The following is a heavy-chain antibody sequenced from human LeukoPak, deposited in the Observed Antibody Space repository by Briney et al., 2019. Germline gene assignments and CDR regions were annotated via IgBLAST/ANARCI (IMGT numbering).Heavy chain of an antibody. CDR3: ARWGYDFWSGYQHQRVFDY. CDR2: INHSGST. CDR1: GGSFSGYY. D-gene: IGHD3-3*01. Sequence: SETLSLTCAVYGGSFSGYYWSWIRQPPGKGLEWIGEINHSGSTNYNPSLKSRVTISVDTSKNQFSLKLSSLTAADTALYYCARWGYDFWSGYQHQRVFDYWGQGTLVTVSS. J-gene: IGHJ4*02. V-gene: IGHV4-34*01.